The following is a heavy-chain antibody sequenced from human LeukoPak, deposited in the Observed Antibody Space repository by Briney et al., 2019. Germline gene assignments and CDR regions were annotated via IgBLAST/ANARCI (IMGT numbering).Heavy chain of an antibody. D-gene: IGHD3-10*01. CDR1: GYSISSGYY. CDR2: IYHSGST. CDR3: AKSNGYGLVDI. J-gene: IGHJ3*02. Sequence: SETLSLTCTVSGYSISSGYYWGWIRQPPGKGLEWIGSIYHSGSTYYNPSLKSRVTISIDTSKNQFSLNLSSVTAADTAVYYCAKSNGYGLVDIWGQGTMVTVSS. V-gene: IGHV4-38-2*02.